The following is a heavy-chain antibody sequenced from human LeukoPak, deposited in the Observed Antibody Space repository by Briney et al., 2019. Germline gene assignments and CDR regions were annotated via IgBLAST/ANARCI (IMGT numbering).Heavy chain of an antibody. V-gene: IGHV1-2*02. CDR3: ATAHTITMIVGRPFDY. CDR2: INPNSGGT. Sequence: GASVKVSCKASGGTFSSYAISWVRQAPGQGLEWMGWINPNSGGTNYAQKFQGRVTMTRDTSISTAYMELSSLRSEDTAVYYCATAHTITMIVGRPFDYWGQGTLVTVSS. J-gene: IGHJ4*02. CDR1: GGTFSSYA. D-gene: IGHD3-22*01.